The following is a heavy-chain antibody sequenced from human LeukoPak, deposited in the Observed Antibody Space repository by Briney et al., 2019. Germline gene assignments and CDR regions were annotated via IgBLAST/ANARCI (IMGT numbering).Heavy chain of an antibody. CDR1: GFTFSSYA. Sequence: GGSLRLSCAASGFTFSSYAMSWGRQAPGKGLEWVSAISGSGGSTYYADSVKGRFTISRDNSKNTLYLQMNSLRAEDTAVYYCAKGGPYCGGDCNWFDPWGQGTLVTVSS. J-gene: IGHJ5*02. CDR2: ISGSGGST. V-gene: IGHV3-23*01. CDR3: AKGGPYCGGDCNWFDP. D-gene: IGHD2-21*02.